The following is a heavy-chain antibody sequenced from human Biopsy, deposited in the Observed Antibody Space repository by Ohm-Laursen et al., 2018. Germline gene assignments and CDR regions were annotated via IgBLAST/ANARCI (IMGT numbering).Heavy chain of an antibody. D-gene: IGHD7-27*01. CDR1: GFSFKNYN. V-gene: IGHV3-21*01. CDR3: AKDLRNNNWGVEN. CDR2: ITDSGSNM. Sequence: SLRLSCAASGFSFKNYNMHWVRQAPGKGLEWVSSITDSGSNMYYADSVKGRLTISRDNSKNTLYLQMDSLRAEDTAVYYCAKDLRNNNWGVENWGQGTLVTVSS. J-gene: IGHJ4*02.